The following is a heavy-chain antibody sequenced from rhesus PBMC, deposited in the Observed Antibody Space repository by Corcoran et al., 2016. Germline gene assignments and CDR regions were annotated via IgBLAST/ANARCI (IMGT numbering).Heavy chain of an antibody. J-gene: IGHJ4*01. CDR1: GFSLSTSGLG. CDR2: IYWDDDK. D-gene: IGHD1-44*02. V-gene: IGHV2-1*01. CDR3: ARSIVGATRRYFDY. Sequence: QVTLKESGPALVKPTQTPTLTCTSSGFSLSTSGLGVGWIRQRARKPLEGLAHIYWDDDKRYSTCLKCRLTITNAPSNSQVILTMTNMDPVDTATDYCARSIVGATRRYFDYWGQGVLVTVSS.